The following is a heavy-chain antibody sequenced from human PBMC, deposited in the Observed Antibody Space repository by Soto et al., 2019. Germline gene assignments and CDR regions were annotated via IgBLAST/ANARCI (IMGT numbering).Heavy chain of an antibody. J-gene: IGHJ6*02. CDR3: ARHVPAAGYYYGMDV. D-gene: IGHD2-2*01. Sequence: QVQLVQSGAEVKKPGSSVKVSCKASGGTFSSYAISWVRQAPGQGLEWMGGIISIFGTANYAQKFQGRVTITADAASSTAYMALCSLRSEDTAVYYCARHVPAAGYYYGMDVWGQGTTVTVSS. CDR1: GGTFSSYA. V-gene: IGHV1-69*12. CDR2: IISIFGTA.